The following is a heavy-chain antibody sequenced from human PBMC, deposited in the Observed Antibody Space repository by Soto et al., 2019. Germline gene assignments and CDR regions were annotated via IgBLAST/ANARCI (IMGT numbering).Heavy chain of an antibody. CDR1: GFTFSSYE. D-gene: IGHD6-19*01. CDR3: ARDDDSSGWHTPYYYYGMDV. Sequence: EVQLVESGGGLVQPGGSLRLSCAASGFTFSSYEMNWVRQAPGKGLEWVSYISSSGSTIYYADSVKGRFTISRDNAKNSLYLQMNSLRAEDTAVYYCARDDDSSGWHTPYYYYGMDVWGQGTTVTVSS. CDR2: ISSSGSTI. J-gene: IGHJ6*02. V-gene: IGHV3-48*03.